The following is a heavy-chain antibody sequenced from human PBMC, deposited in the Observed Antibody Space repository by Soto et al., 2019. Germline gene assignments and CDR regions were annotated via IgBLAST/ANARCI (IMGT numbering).Heavy chain of an antibody. CDR2: IYYSGST. D-gene: IGHD6-13*01. J-gene: IGHJ4*02. CDR1: GGSISSSSYY. V-gene: IGHV4-39*07. Sequence: SETLSLTCTVSGGSISSSSYYWGWIRQPPGKGLEWIGSIYYSGSTYYNPSLKSRVTISVDTSKNQFSLQLGSVTAADTAVYYCATSYGNAWYTYWGQGTQVTVSS. CDR3: ATSYGNAWYTY.